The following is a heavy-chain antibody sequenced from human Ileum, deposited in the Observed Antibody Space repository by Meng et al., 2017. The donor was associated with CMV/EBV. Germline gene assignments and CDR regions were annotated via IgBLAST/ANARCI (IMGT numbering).Heavy chain of an antibody. CDR3: AITMARGIISFYYFGMDV. Sequence: GGSLRLSCAASGFIFSRYWMSWARQAPGKGLEWVGEIRDDGSEAYYVDSVKGRFTISRDNAKNSLYLQMNSLRAEDTAVYYCAITMARGIISFYYFGMDVWGQGTMVTVSS. CDR1: GFIFSRYW. J-gene: IGHJ6*02. CDR2: IRDDGSEA. D-gene: IGHD3-10*01. V-gene: IGHV3-7*01.